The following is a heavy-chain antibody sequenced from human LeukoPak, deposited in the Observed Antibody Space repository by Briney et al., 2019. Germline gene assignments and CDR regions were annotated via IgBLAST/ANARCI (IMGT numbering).Heavy chain of an antibody. D-gene: IGHD6-13*01. CDR1: GFAFSSYS. CDR2: ISSSSSYI. V-gene: IGHV3-21*01. CDR3: EVQGIAAAGMNYFDY. J-gene: IGHJ4*02. Sequence: GGSLRLSCAASGFAFSSYSMNWVRQAPGKGLEWVSSISSSSSYIYYADSVKGRFTISRDNAKNSLYLQMNSLRAEDTAVCYCEVQGIAAAGMNYFDYWGQGTLVTVSS.